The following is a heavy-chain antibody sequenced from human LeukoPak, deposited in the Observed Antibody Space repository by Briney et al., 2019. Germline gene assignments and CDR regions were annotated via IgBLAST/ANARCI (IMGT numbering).Heavy chain of an antibody. CDR2: IIPIFGTA. V-gene: IGHV1-69*06. J-gene: IGHJ5*02. CDR3: ASSSTSFRGWFDP. Sequence: ASVKVSCKASGGTFSSYAISWVRQAPGQGLEWMGGIIPIFGTANYAQKFQGRVTITADKSTSTAYMELSSLRSEDTAVYCCASSSTSFRGWFDPWGQGTLVTVSS. D-gene: IGHD2-2*01. CDR1: GGTFSSYA.